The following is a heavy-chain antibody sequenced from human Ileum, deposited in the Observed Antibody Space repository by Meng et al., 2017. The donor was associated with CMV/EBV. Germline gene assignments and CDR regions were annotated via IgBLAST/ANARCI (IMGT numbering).Heavy chain of an antibody. J-gene: IGHJ4*02. D-gene: IGHD6-13*01. CDR2: ISSSSSYI. V-gene: IGHV3-21*01. Sequence: GESLKISCAASGFTFSSYSMNWVRQAPGKGLEWVSSISSSSSYIYYADSVKGRFTISRDNAKNSLYLQMNSLRAEDTAVYYCARSLMSSNWELDFDYWGQGTLVTV. CDR3: ARSLMSSNWELDFDY. CDR1: GFTFSSYS.